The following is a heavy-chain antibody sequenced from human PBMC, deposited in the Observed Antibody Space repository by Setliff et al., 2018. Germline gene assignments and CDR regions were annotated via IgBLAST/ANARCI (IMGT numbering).Heavy chain of an antibody. V-gene: IGHV1-69*05. CDR1: GGSFSSYG. J-gene: IGHJ3*02. CDR2: TIPMFGTT. D-gene: IGHD2-15*01. CDR3: ARDRRNIVVAVVNAAFDI. Sequence: SVKVSCKASGGSFSSYGITWVRQAPGQGLEWMGGTIPMFGTTNYAQKFQGRVTIITDESTSTAYMELSSLRSEDTAVYFCARDRRNIVVAVVNAAFDIWGQGTMVTVSS.